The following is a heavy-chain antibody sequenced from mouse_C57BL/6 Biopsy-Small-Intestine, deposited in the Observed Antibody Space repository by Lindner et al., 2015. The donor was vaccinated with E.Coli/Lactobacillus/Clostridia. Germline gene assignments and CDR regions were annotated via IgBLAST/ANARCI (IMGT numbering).Heavy chain of an antibody. V-gene: IGHV1-85*01. D-gene: IGHD2-12*01. CDR2: ISAYYGST. J-gene: IGHJ4*01. CDR3: AREAEFRGVIYFVY. Sequence: SVKVSCKASGYTFTDYGISWVRQAPGQGLEWMGWISAYYGSTTYAQKVQDRVTMTRDTSTNTAYMELRSLTSDDTAVYYCAREAEFRGVIYFVYWGQGTLVSVSS. CDR1: GYTFTDYG.